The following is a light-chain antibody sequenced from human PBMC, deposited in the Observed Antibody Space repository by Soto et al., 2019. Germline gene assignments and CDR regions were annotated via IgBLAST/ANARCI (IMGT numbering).Light chain of an antibody. Sequence: DIQLTQSPSSLSASVGDRVSISCRASPCINNYLNWYQQKPWKAPKVLIFAASTLQSGVPSRFSGSGSGTDFTLTSTSLQPEDCATYYWQQSYSRTFGQGTKVDI. CDR1: PCINNY. J-gene: IGKJ1*01. CDR3: QQSYSRT. CDR2: AAS. V-gene: IGKV1-39*01.